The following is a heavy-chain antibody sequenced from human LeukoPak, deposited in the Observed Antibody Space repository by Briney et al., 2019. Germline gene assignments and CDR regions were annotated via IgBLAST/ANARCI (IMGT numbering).Heavy chain of an antibody. CDR2: IIPILGIA. Sequence: SVKVSCKASGGTFSSYAISWVRQAPGQGLEWMGRIIPILGIANYAQKLQGRVTMTTDTSTSTAYMELRSLRSDDTAVYYCARDFPRGYSGYDRYPSDYWGQGTLVTVSS. V-gene: IGHV1-69*04. CDR1: GGTFSSYA. CDR3: ARDFPRGYSGYDRYPSDY. J-gene: IGHJ4*02. D-gene: IGHD5-12*01.